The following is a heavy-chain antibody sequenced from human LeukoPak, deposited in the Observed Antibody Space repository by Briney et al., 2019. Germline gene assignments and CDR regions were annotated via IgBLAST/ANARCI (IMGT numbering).Heavy chain of an antibody. Sequence: SETLSLTCTVSGGSISSSSSYWGWIRQPPGKGLEWIGSIYYSGSTYYNPSLKSRVTISVDKSKNQFSLKLSSVTAADTAVYYCARAWERRSGGSCGVDVWGKGTTVTVSS. CDR3: ARAWERRSGGSCGVDV. D-gene: IGHD2-15*01. V-gene: IGHV4-39*07. J-gene: IGHJ6*04. CDR2: IYYSGST. CDR1: GGSISSSSSY.